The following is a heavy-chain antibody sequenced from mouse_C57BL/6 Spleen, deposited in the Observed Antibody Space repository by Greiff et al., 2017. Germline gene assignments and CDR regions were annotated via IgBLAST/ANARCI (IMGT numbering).Heavy chain of an antibody. CDR2: INPSSGYT. D-gene: IGHD2-3*01. CDR3: ARRALYGYYGAY. Sequence: VQRVESGAELAKPGASVKLSCKASGFTFTSYWMHWVKQRPGQGLEWIGYINPSSGYTKYNQKFKDKATLTADKSSSTAYLQLSSLTYEDSAVYYCARRALYGYYGAYWGQGTLVTVSA. J-gene: IGHJ3*01. CDR1: GFTFTSYW. V-gene: IGHV1-7*01.